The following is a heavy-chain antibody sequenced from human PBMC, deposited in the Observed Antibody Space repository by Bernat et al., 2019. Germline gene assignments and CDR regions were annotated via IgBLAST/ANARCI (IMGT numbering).Heavy chain of an antibody. CDR3: AKDWDYYDSSGYFGGSGY. V-gene: IGHV3-23*01. D-gene: IGHD3-22*01. J-gene: IGHJ4*02. CDR1: GFTFSSYA. CDR2: ISGSGGST. Sequence: EVQLLESGGGLVQPGGSLRLSCAASGFTFSSYAMSWVRQAPGKGLEWVSAISGSGGSTYYADSMNGRFTISRDNSKNKLYLQMNSLRDDDTAVYYCAKDWDYYDSSGYFGGSGYWGQGTLVTVSS.